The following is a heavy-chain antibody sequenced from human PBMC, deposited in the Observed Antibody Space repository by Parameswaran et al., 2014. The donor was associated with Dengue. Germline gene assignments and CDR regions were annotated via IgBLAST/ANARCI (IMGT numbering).Heavy chain of an antibody. CDR2: INPSGGST. Sequence: WVRQAPGQGLEWMGIINPSGGSTSYAQKFQGRVTMTRDTSTSTVYVELSSLRSEDTAVYYCARGSAQRYFDYWARNPGHRLL. J-gene: IGHJ4*01. V-gene: IGHV1-46*01. CDR3: ARGSAQRYFDY. D-gene: IGHD2-15*01.